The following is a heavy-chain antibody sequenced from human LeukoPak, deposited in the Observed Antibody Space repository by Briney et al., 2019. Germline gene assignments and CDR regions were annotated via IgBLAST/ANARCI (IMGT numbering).Heavy chain of an antibody. V-gene: IGHV4-34*01. CDR2: INHSGST. Sequence: SETLSLTCAVYGGPFSGYYWSWIRQPPGKGLEWIGEINHSGSTNYNPSLKSRVTISVDTSKNQFSLKLSSVTAADTAVYYRARASYDSSGYYRGYYFDYWGQGTLVTVSS. CDR1: GGPFSGYY. D-gene: IGHD3-22*01. J-gene: IGHJ4*02. CDR3: ARASYDSSGYYRGYYFDY.